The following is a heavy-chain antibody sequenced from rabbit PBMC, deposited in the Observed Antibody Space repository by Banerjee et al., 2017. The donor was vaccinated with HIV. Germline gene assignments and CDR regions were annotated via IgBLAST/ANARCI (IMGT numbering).Heavy chain of an antibody. CDR2: IDPVVGST. D-gene: IGHD6-1*01. J-gene: IGHJ4*01. CDR1: GFDFSSYY. V-gene: IGHV1S7*01. Sequence: QLKESGGGLVQPGGSLKLSCKASGFDFSSYYMSWVRQAPGKGLEWIGYIDPVVGSTYYASWVNGRFTISSHNAQNTLYLQLNSLTAADTATYFCARFNTYGYAGYVYAIDLWGPGTLVTVS. CDR3: ARFNTYGYAGYVYAIDL.